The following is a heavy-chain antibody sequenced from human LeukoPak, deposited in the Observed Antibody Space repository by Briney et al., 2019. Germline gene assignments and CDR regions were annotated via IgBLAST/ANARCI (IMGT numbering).Heavy chain of an antibody. CDR2: IIPIFGTA. CDR1: GYTFTNYY. J-gene: IGHJ5*02. V-gene: IGHV1-69*13. Sequence: EASVKVSCKASGYTFTNYYIHWVRQAPGQGLEWMGGIIPIFGTANYAQKFQGRVTITADESTSTAYMELSSLRSEDTAVYYCARDGAECSSPGDSSSWYLNWFDPWGQGTLVTVSS. CDR3: ARDGAECSSPGDSSSWYLNWFDP. D-gene: IGHD6-13*01.